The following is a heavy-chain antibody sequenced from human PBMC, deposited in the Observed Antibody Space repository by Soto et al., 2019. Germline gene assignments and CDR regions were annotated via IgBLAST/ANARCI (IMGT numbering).Heavy chain of an antibody. CDR1: GGSISSGGYS. CDR3: AREGGSGSPEWYFDL. D-gene: IGHD1-26*01. J-gene: IGHJ2*01. Sequence: QLQLQESGSGLVKPSQTLSLTCAVSGGSISSGGYSWSWIRQPPGKGLEWIGYIFPSGSTYYNPSLKSRVTISIDNSKNQFSLRLTSVTAADTAVYYCAREGGSGSPEWYFDLWGRGTLVTVSS. CDR2: IFPSGST. V-gene: IGHV4-30-2*01.